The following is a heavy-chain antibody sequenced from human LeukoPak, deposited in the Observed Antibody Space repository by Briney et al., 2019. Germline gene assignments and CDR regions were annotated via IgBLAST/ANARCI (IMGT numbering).Heavy chain of an antibody. CDR3: ASPSGGFLWFRELNFDY. J-gene: IGHJ4*02. V-gene: IGHV3-48*03. CDR2: ISSSGSTI. CDR1: GFTFSSYE. D-gene: IGHD3-10*01. Sequence: PGGSLRLSCAASGFTFSSYEMNWVRQAPGKGLEWVSYISSSGSTIYYADSVKGRFTISRDNAKNSLYLQMNSLRAEDTAVYYCASPSGGFLWFRELNFDYWPQGTLVTVSS.